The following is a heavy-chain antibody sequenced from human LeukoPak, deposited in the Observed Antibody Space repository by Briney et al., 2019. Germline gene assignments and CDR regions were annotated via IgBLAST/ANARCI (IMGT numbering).Heavy chain of an antibody. J-gene: IGHJ3*02. Sequence: GGSLKLSCAASGFKFNAYPMSWVRHAPGKGLEWVSSISDSGGSTHYAESVRGRFSLSRDNFEKTLHLQMNRLRAEDTAVYYCAKGKINHDGAFDIWGQGTRVIVAS. V-gene: IGHV3-23*01. CDR1: GFKFNAYP. CDR3: AKGKINHDGAFDI. D-gene: IGHD1-14*01. CDR2: ISDSGGST.